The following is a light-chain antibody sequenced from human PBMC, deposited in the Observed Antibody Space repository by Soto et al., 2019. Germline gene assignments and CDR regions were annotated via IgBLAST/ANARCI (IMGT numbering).Light chain of an antibody. Sequence: DIQMTQSPSSLSESAGDRVTITCRASQSISSWLAWYQQKPGKAPKLLIYDASSLESGVPSRFSGSGSGTDFTLTISRLEPEDFAVYFCQRYGSSPLITFGQGTRLEIK. V-gene: IGKV1-5*01. CDR1: QSISSW. CDR2: DAS. CDR3: QRYGSSPLIT. J-gene: IGKJ5*01.